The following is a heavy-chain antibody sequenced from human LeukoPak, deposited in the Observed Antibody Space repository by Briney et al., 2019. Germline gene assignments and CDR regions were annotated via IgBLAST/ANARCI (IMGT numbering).Heavy chain of an antibody. Sequence: ASVTVSCKASGYYFTGYYVHWVRQAPGQGLEWVGIINPSNAETVYAQKFQGRVTMTTDTSTSTVYVELSSLTSDDTAVYYCTRFGESHFDFWGQGTLVTVSP. D-gene: IGHD3-10*01. CDR2: INPSNAET. V-gene: IGHV1-46*01. CDR1: GYYFTGYY. J-gene: IGHJ4*02. CDR3: TRFGESHFDF.